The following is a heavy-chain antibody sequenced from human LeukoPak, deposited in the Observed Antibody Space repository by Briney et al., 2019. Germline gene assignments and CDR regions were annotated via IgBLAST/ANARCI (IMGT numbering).Heavy chain of an antibody. J-gene: IGHJ5*02. CDR2: IYYSGST. CDR3: ARDVAHFGWIPGNWFDP. D-gene: IGHD5-18*01. Sequence: ASETLSLTCTVSGGSISSYYWSWIRQPPGKGLEWIGYIYYSGSTNYNPSLKSRVTISVDTSKNQFSLKLSSVTAADTAVYYCARDVAHFGWIPGNWFDPWGQGTLVTVSS. V-gene: IGHV4-59*01. CDR1: GGSISSYY.